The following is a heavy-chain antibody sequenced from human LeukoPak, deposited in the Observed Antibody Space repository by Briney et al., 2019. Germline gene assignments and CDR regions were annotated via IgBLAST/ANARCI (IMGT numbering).Heavy chain of an antibody. CDR3: ARDRSSSWYYFDY. D-gene: IGHD6-13*01. Sequence: ASVKVSCKASGYTFTSYAISWVRQAPRQGLEWMGWISAYNGATKYAQKLQGRVTMTTDTSTSTAYVELRSLRSDDTAAYYCARDRSSSWYYFDYWGQGTLVTVSS. CDR1: GYTFTSYA. CDR2: ISAYNGAT. J-gene: IGHJ4*02. V-gene: IGHV1-18*01.